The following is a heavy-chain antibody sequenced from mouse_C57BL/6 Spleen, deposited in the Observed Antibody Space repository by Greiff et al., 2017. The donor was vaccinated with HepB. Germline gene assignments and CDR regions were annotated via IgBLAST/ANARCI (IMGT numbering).Heavy chain of an antibody. CDR3: ASPYDYDVRWFAY. CDR1: GFTFSDYG. Sequence: EVKLMESGGGLVKPGGSLKLSCAASGFTFSDYGMHWVRQAPEKGLEWVAYISSGSSTIYYADTVKGRFTISRDNAKNTLFLQMTSLRSEDTAMYYCASPYDYDVRWFAYWGQGTLVTVSA. V-gene: IGHV5-17*01. J-gene: IGHJ3*01. D-gene: IGHD2-4*01. CDR2: ISSGSSTI.